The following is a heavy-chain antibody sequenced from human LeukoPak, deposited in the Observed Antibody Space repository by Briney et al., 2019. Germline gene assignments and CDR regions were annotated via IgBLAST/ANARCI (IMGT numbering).Heavy chain of an antibody. Sequence: PSETLSLTCAVYGGSFSGYYWSWIRQPPGEGLEWIGEINHSGSTNYNPSLKSRVTISVDTSKNQFSLKLSSVTAADTAVYYCARGSTVPAAPPDYWGQGTLVTVSS. V-gene: IGHV4-34*01. CDR2: INHSGST. J-gene: IGHJ4*02. D-gene: IGHD2-2*01. CDR1: GGSFSGYY. CDR3: ARGSTVPAAPPDY.